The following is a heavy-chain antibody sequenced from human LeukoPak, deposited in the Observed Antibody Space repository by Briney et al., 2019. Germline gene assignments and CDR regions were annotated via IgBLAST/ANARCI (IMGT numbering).Heavy chain of an antibody. D-gene: IGHD3-16*01. CDR1: GFTFSSYA. CDR3: ARDGAQPIPNY. Sequence: HPGGSLRLSCAASGFTFSSYAMHWVRQAPGKGLEWVAVISYDGSNKYYADSVKGRFTISRDNSKNTLYLQMNSLRAEDTAVYYCARDGAQPIPNYWGQGTLVTVSS. J-gene: IGHJ4*02. V-gene: IGHV3-30-3*01. CDR2: ISYDGSNK.